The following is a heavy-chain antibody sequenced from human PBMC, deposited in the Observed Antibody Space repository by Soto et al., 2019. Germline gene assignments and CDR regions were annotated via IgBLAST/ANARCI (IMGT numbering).Heavy chain of an antibody. CDR1: GYTFTNYG. J-gene: IGHJ6*03. D-gene: IGHD6-6*01. CDR2: ISAYNGNT. V-gene: IGHV1-18*01. Sequence: QVQLLQSGAEVKKPGASVKVSCTASGYTFTNYGITWVRQAPGQGLEWMGWISAYNGNTHYTQRLQGRVTMTTDTSTSTAYMELRGLRSDDTAVYYWARVRQLVGYFYYCMDVWGKGTTVTVSS. CDR3: ARVRQLVGYFYYCMDV.